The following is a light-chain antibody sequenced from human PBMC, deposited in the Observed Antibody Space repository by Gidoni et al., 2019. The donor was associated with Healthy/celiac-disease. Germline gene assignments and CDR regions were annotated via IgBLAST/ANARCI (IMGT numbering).Light chain of an antibody. CDR2: GAS. CDR3: QQYGSSPRT. V-gene: IGKV3-20*01. Sequence: DIVLTQSPGTLSLSPGERATLSCRASQSVSSSYLAWYQQKPGQAPRLLIYGASSRATGSPDRFSGSGSGTDFTLTISRLEPEDFAVYYCQQYGSSPRTFXQXTKLEIK. CDR1: QSVSSSY. J-gene: IGKJ2*01.